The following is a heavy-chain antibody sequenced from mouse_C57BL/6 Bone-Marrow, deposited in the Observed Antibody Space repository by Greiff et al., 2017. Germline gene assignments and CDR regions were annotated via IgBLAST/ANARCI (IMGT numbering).Heavy chain of an antibody. CDR1: GYTFTDYY. CDR3: ARTGGSSFYFDY. Sequence: VQLQQSGPVLVKPGASVKMSCKASGYTFTDYYMNWVKQSHGKSLEWIGVINPYNGGTSYNQKFKGKATLTVDKSSSTAYMELNSLTSEDSAVYYCARTGGSSFYFDYWGQGTTLTVSS. V-gene: IGHV1-19*01. CDR2: INPYNGGT. J-gene: IGHJ2*01. D-gene: IGHD1-1*01.